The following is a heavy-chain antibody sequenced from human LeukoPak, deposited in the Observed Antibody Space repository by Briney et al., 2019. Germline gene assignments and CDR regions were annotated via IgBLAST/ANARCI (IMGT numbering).Heavy chain of an antibody. CDR3: ARSPHILTGENFDY. CDR1: GYTFTGYY. V-gene: IGHV1-2*02. J-gene: IGHJ4*02. CDR2: INLNSGGT. Sequence: ASVKVSCKVSGYTFTGYYMHWVRQAPGQGLEWMGWINLNSGGTNYAQKFQGRVTMTRDTSISTAYMELSRLRSDNTAIYYCARSPHILTGENFDYWGQGTLVTVSS. D-gene: IGHD3-9*01.